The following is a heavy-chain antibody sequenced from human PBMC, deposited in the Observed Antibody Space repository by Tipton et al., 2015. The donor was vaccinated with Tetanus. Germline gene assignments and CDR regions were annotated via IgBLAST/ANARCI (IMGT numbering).Heavy chain of an antibody. J-gene: IGHJ4*02. CDR1: GGSLRSGDYQ. CDR2: ISPSGRT. Sequence: TLSLTCSVSGGSLRSGDYQWNWIRQPPGKGLEWLAYISPSGRTNSNYDLKSQITISQDKSKNQFSLRLTSVTAADTAVYYCARANYDFPKKGPFDSWGQGSLVIVSS. V-gene: IGHV4-61*08. D-gene: IGHD3-3*01. CDR3: ARANYDFPKKGPFDS.